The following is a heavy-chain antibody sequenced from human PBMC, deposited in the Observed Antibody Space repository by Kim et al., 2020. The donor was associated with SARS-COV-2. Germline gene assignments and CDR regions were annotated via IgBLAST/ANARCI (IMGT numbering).Heavy chain of an antibody. J-gene: IGHJ4*02. D-gene: IGHD3-9*01. CDR2: ISGSGGST. Sequence: GGSLRLSCAASGFTFSSYAMSWVRQAPGKGLEWVSAISGSGGSTYYADSVKGRFTISRDNSKNTLYLQMNSLRAEDTAVYYCAKGHTKPRPTVLTGYFIGGYFEYSGQGTLFTVSS. CDR1: GFTFSSYA. CDR3: AKGHTKPRPTVLTGYFIGGYFEY. V-gene: IGHV3-23*01.